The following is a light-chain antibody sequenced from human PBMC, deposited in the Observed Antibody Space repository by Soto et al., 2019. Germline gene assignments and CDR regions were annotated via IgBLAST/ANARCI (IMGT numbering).Light chain of an antibody. V-gene: IGLV3-21*01. CDR1: DIGSKG. Sequence: SYELTQPPSVSVAPGKTASISCGGNDIGSKGVHWYQQKPGQAPVLVIYSDTDLPPVITERFSGSNSANLATLTIIRVEAGDEDDDYCQVWDSGSAHVVFGGGTKLTVL. CDR2: SDT. CDR3: QVWDSGSAHVV. J-gene: IGLJ2*01.